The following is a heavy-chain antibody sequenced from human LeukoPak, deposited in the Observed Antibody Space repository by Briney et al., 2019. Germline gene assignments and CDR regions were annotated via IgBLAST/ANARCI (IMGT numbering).Heavy chain of an antibody. CDR3: ARHALYYYDSSGYPSSGMDV. CDR1: GGSISSGSYY. Sequence: SETLSLTCTVSGGSISSGSYYWSWIRQPAGKGLEWIGRIYTSGSTDYNPSLKSRVTISVDTSKNQFSLKLSSVTAADTAVYYCARHALYYYDSSGYPSSGMDVWGQGTTVTVSS. D-gene: IGHD3-22*01. CDR2: IYTSGST. J-gene: IGHJ6*02. V-gene: IGHV4-61*02.